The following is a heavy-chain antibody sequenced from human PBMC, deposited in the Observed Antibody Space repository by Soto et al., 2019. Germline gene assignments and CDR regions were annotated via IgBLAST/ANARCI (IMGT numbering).Heavy chain of an antibody. CDR2: MNPNSGNT. CDR3: ARGYDILTGPKKNYYGMDV. CDR1: GYTFTSYD. D-gene: IGHD3-9*01. J-gene: IGHJ6*02. Sequence: ASVKVSCKASGYTFTSYDINWVRQATGQGLEWMGWMNPNSGNTGYAQKFQGRVTMTRNTSISTAYMELSSLRSEDTAVYYCARGYDILTGPKKNYYGMDVWGQGTTVTVSS. V-gene: IGHV1-8*01.